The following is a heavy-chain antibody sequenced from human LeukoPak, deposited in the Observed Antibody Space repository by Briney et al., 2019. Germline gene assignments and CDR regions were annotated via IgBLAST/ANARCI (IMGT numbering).Heavy chain of an antibody. V-gene: IGHV3-20*04. CDR3: AREVYRIGVGGFDP. CDR2: IDWKGRPT. D-gene: IGHD6-19*01. CDR1: GFSFDDYD. J-gene: IGHJ5*02. Sequence: GGSLRLSCAASGFSFDDYDMAWLRQAPGKGLEWVSDIDWKGRPTSCADSVKGRFTISRDNARKSLYLQMDSLRAEDTALYYCAREVYRIGVGGFDPWGQGTLVIVSS.